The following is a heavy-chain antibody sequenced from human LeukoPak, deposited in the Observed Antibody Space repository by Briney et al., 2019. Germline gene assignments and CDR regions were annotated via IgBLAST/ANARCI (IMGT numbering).Heavy chain of an antibody. CDR3: ERDQWAMVRGVLDY. D-gene: IGHD3-10*01. CDR2: ISYDGSNK. V-gene: IGHV3-30-3*01. Sequence: GGSLRLSCAASGFTFSSYAMHWVRQAPGKGLEWVAVISYDGSNKYYADSVKGRFTISRDNSKNTLYLQMNSLRAEDTAVYYCERDQWAMVRGVLDYWGQRTLVTVSS. J-gene: IGHJ4*02. CDR1: GFTFSSYA.